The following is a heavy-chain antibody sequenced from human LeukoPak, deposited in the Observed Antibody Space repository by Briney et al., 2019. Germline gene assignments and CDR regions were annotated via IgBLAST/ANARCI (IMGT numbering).Heavy chain of an antibody. CDR1: GFTVSSNY. J-gene: IGHJ4*02. V-gene: IGHV3-53*01. CDR3: ARSIYYASGSYFDY. D-gene: IGHD3-10*01. CDR2: IHSGGST. Sequence: GGSLRLSCAASGFTVSSNYMSWVRQAPGKGLEWISVIHSGGSTYYADSVKGRFTISRDNSKNTLYLQMNSLRAEDTAVYYCARSIYYASGSYFDYWGQGTLVTVPS.